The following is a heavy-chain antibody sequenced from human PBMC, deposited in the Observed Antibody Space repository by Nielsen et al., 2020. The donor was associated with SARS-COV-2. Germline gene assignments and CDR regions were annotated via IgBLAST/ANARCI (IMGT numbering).Heavy chain of an antibody. V-gene: IGHV3-74*01. CDR2: IYADGSNT. D-gene: IGHD3-16*02. CDR3: ARGILLSDY. Sequence: WIRQPPGKGLVWVSRIYADGSNTSYADSVKGRFTISRDNAKSTLYLQMNSLRAEDTAVYYCARGILLSDYWGQGTLVTVSS. J-gene: IGHJ4*02.